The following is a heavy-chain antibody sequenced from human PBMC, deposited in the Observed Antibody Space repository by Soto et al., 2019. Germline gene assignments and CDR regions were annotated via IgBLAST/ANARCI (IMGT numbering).Heavy chain of an antibody. CDR1: GFTVSSDY. V-gene: IGHV3-66*01. D-gene: IGHD4-17*01. CDR3: ARTFGDYFPGWFDP. J-gene: IGHJ5*02. CDR2: IYSDGKT. Sequence: PGGSLRLSCAASGFTVSSDYVSWVRQAPGKGLEWVSIIYSDGKTYYADFVKGRFIISRDQSKNTAHLQMNSLRAEDAAVYYCARTFGDYFPGWFDPWGQGALVTVSS.